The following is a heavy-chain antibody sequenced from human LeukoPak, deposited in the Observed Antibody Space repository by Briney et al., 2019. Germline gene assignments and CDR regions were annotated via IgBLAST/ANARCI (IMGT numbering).Heavy chain of an antibody. CDR1: GFTFSSYA. CDR2: ISDGGGST. J-gene: IGHJ4*02. V-gene: IGHV3-23*01. D-gene: IGHD3-9*01. Sequence: GGSLRLSCAASGFTFSSYAMSWVRQSPGKGLEWVSAISDGGGSTYYADSVKGRFTISRDNSKNTLYLQMNSLRAEDTAVYYCAKFYDISTGYFDCWGQGTLVTVSS. CDR3: AKFYDISTGYFDC.